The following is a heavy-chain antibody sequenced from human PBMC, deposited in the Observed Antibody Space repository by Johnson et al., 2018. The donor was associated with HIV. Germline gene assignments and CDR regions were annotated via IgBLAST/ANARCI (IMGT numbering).Heavy chain of an antibody. V-gene: IGHV3-9*01. CDR3: AKDSRVGYYDSSGWGDAFDI. D-gene: IGHD3-22*01. CDR2: ISWNSGSI. Sequence: EVQLVESGGGFIQPGRSLRLSCAASGFTFDDYAMHWVRQAPGMGLEWVSGISWNSGSIGYADSVEGRFTISRDHAKNSLYLQMNSLRAEDTALYYCAKDSRVGYYDSSGWGDAFDIWGQGTMVTVSS. CDR1: GFTFDDYA. J-gene: IGHJ3*02.